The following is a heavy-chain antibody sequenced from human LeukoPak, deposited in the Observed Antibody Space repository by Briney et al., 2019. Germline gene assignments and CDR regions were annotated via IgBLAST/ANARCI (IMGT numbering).Heavy chain of an antibody. D-gene: IGHD3-3*01. J-gene: IGHJ6*03. Sequence: GGSLRLSCAASGFTFKSFAMSCVRQAPGGGVGWGSGICVTVGDPPSTEPVKGQFTISRDNSKNTLSLQMNRLRVEEPALYNFAKVGILASFRPRRGYYYMDAWGKGTTVTVSS. CDR1: GFTFKSFA. CDR2: ICVTVGDP. CDR3: AKVGILASFRPRRGYYYMDA. V-gene: IGHV3-23*01.